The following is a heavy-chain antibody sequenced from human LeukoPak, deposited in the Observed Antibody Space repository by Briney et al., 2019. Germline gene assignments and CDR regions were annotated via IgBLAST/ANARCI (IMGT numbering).Heavy chain of an antibody. CDR2: IYYSGST. D-gene: IGHD3-16*01. J-gene: IGHJ3*02. CDR1: GGSISSYY. Sequence: PSETLSLTCTVSGGSISSYYWSWIRQPPGKGLEWIGYIYYSGSTNYNPSLKSRVTISVDTSKNQLSLKLSSVTAADTAVYYCARSEFGLAAFDIWGQGTMVTVSS. CDR3: ARSEFGLAAFDI. V-gene: IGHV4-59*08.